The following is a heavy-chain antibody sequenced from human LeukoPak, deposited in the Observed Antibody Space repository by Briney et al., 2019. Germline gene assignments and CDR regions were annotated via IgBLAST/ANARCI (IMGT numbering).Heavy chain of an antibody. CDR2: ISYDGSNK. V-gene: IGHV3-30*04. CDR1: GFTFSSYA. CDR3: AKVALDYYDSSPLDY. J-gene: IGHJ4*02. D-gene: IGHD3-22*01. Sequence: PGRSLRLSCAASGFTFSSYAMHWVRQAPGKGLEWVAVISYDGSNKYYADSVKGRFTISRDNSKNTLYLQMNSLRAEDTAVYYCAKVALDYYDSSPLDYWGQGTLVTVSS.